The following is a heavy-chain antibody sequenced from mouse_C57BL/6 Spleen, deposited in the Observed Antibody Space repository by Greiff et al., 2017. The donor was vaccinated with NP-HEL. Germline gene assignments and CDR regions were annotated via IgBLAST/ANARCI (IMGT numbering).Heavy chain of an antibody. V-gene: IGHV1-20*01. CDR3: ARGYYGSSLGIDV. J-gene: IGHJ1*03. CDR2: INPYNGDT. Sequence: VQLQQSGPELVKPGDSVKISCKASGYSFTGYFMNWVMQSHGKSLEWIGRINPYNGDTFYNQKFKGKATLTVDKSSSTAHMELRSLTSEDSAVYYCARGYYGSSLGIDVWGTGTTVTVSS. CDR1: GYSFTGYF. D-gene: IGHD1-1*01.